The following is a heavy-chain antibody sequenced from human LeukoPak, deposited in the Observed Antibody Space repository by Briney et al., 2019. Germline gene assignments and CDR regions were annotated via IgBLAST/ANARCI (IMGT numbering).Heavy chain of an antibody. CDR3: AKVSGNSYYYFDY. D-gene: IGHD6-19*01. CDR1: GFTLSSYA. CDR2: ISGSGGST. V-gene: IGHV3-23*01. J-gene: IGHJ4*02. Sequence: QPGGSLRLSCAASGFTLSSYAMSWARQAPGEGLEGVSDISGSGGSTYYADSVKGRFTISRDNSKNTLYLQMNSLRADDTAVYYCAKVSGNSYYYFDYWGQGTLVTVSS.